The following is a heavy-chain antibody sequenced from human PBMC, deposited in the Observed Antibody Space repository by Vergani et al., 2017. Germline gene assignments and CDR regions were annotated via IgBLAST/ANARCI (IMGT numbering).Heavy chain of an antibody. CDR1: GFTFSSYS. J-gene: IGHJ4*02. Sequence: DVQLVESGGDLVQPGGSLRLSCAASGFTFSSYSMNWVRQAPGKGLEWISYISTTSDTIYYADSVRGRFTISRDNAKNSQYLEMNSLRVEDTAVNFCARSLVAGKGGYWGQGTRVAVSS. D-gene: IGHD6-19*01. CDR3: ARSLVAGKGGY. V-gene: IGHV3-48*01. CDR2: ISTTSDTI.